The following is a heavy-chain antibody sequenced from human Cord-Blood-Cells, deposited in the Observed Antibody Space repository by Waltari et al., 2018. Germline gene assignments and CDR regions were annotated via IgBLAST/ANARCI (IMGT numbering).Heavy chain of an antibody. CDR1: GGLISSSSYY. J-gene: IGHJ4*02. CDR3: ARQGTLRDDSSGYSEDEAY. Sequence: QLQLQESGPGLVKPSETLSLTCTVSGGLISSSSYYWGWIRQPPGKGLEWIGSIYYSGSTYYNPSLKSRVTISVDTSKNQFSLKLSSVTAADTAVYYCARQGTLRDDSSGYSEDEAYWGQGTLVTVSS. V-gene: IGHV4-39*01. D-gene: IGHD3-22*01. CDR2: IYYSGST.